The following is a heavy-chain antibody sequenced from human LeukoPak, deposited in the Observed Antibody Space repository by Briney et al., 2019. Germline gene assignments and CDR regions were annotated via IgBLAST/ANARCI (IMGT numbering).Heavy chain of an antibody. J-gene: IGHJ6*03. CDR1: GGTFSSYA. D-gene: IGHD2-15*01. CDR2: IIPIFGTA. V-gene: IGHV1-69*05. CDR3: ASVPGYCSGGSCYSDYYYYMTS. Sequence: GASVKVSCKASGGTFSSYAISWVRQAPGQGLEWMGGIIPIFGTANYAQKFQGRVTITTDESTSTAYMELSSLRSEDTAVYYCASVPGYCSGGSCYSDYYYYMTSGAKGPRSPSP.